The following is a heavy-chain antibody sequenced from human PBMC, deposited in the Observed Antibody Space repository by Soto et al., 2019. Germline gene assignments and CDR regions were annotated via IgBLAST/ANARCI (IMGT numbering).Heavy chain of an antibody. J-gene: IGHJ6*02. Sequence: EVQLVETGGGLIQPGGSLRLSCAVSGFSVSDSTMSWVRQAPGKGLEWVSVFYRGGSTDYAESVKGRGTVSRDTFETTLFLQIDSLAVEDTDVYFCAREHGWNDLLNSYYYGMDGWGQGTTVTVS. V-gene: IGHV3-53*02. D-gene: IGHD1-1*01. CDR1: GFSVSDST. CDR3: AREHGWNDLLNSYYYGMDG. CDR2: FYRGGST.